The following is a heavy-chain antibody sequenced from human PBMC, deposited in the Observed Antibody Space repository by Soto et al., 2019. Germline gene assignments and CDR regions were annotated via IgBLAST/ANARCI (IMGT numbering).Heavy chain of an antibody. CDR3: ARLSGSHPSPFDL. D-gene: IGHD1-26*01. V-gene: IGHV5-10-1*01. J-gene: IGHJ4*02. CDR1: GDSFSSYW. CDR2: IDPSDSHT. Sequence: GESLKISCKGSGDSFSSYWINWVRQMPGKGLEWMGRIDPSDSHTDYSPSFQGHVTISADKSISTAYLQWSSLKVSDTAMYHCARLSGSHPSPFDLWGQGTLVTVSS.